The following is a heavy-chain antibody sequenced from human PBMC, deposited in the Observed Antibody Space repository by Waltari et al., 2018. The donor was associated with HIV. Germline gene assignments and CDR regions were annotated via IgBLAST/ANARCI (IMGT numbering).Heavy chain of an antibody. CDR3: ARRHATEGVLDL. J-gene: IGHJ2*01. CDR1: GFTFSNFW. Sequence: EVQLLESGGGLVQPGGSLRLSCAASGFTFSNFWMHWVRQVPGKGPVWISRLNGEGTTNLYADSVKGRFTIARDNARDALYLQMNSLRAEDTAVYYCARRHATEGVLDLWGRGTLVTVSS. CDR2: LNGEGTTN. V-gene: IGHV3-74*01. D-gene: IGHD3-10*01.